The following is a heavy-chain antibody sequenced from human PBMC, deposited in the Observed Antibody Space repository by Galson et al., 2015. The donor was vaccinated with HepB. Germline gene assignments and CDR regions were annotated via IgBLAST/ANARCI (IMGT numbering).Heavy chain of an antibody. J-gene: IGHJ4*02. Sequence: SVKVSCKAAGPTFTSNYIHWVRQAPGQGLEWMGLINPRDSSTDYAQKFQGRVTVTRDTSTSTIYMELSSLTSEDTAVYYCAREGLTLKHFDYWGQGTLVTVSS. CDR2: INPRDSST. CDR3: AREGLTLKHFDY. CDR1: GPTFTSNY. V-gene: IGHV1-46*01. D-gene: IGHD4/OR15-4a*01.